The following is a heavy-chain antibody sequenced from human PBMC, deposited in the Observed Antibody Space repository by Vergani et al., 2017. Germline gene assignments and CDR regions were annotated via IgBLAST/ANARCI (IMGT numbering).Heavy chain of an antibody. CDR1: GYTFTSYY. CDR3: ASGYGDYVYFQH. D-gene: IGHD4-17*01. CDR2: INPSGGST. V-gene: IGHV1-46*03. Sequence: QVQLVQSGAEVKKPGASVKVSCKASGYTFTSYYMHWVRQAHGQWLEWMGIINPSGGSTSYAQKFQGRVTMTRDTSTSTVYRELSSLRSEDTSVYYCASGYGDYVYFQHWGQGTLVTVSS. J-gene: IGHJ1*01.